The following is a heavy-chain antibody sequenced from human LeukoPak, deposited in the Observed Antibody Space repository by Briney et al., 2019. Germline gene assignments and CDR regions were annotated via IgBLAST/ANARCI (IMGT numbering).Heavy chain of an antibody. CDR3: ARDPPPLDYPDY. CDR2: IDGDESAT. V-gene: IGHV3-74*01. J-gene: IGHJ4*02. D-gene: IGHD5-12*01. Sequence: GGSLRLSCAASGFTFRSHWMHWVRQAPGKGLIWVSRIDGDESATYYGDSVKGRFTISRDNAKNTLYLQMNSLRAEDTAVYYCARDPPPLDYPDYWGQGTLVTVSS. CDR1: GFTFRSHW.